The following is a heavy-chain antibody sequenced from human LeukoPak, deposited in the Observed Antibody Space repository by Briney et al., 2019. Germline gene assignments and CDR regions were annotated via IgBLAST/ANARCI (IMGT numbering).Heavy chain of an antibody. CDR1: GFTFSSYS. Sequence: GGSLRLSWAASGFTFSSYSMNWVRQAPGKGLEWVSSISSSSSYIYYADSVKGRFTISRDNAKNSLYLQMNSLRAEDTAVYYCARPQQYYYGSGSYYYFDYWGQGTLVTVSS. J-gene: IGHJ4*02. V-gene: IGHV3-21*01. CDR2: ISSSSSYI. CDR3: ARPQQYYYGSGSYYYFDY. D-gene: IGHD3-10*01.